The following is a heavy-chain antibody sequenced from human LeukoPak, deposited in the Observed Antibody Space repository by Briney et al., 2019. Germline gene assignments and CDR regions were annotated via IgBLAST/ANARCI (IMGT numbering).Heavy chain of an antibody. V-gene: IGHV4-34*01. CDR3: ARDRSKMVRGVDYYYYYMDV. Sequence: SETLSLTCAVYGGSFSGYYWSWIRQPPGKGLEWIGEINHSGSTNYNPSLKSRVTISVDTSKNQFSLKLSSVTAADTAVYYCARDRSKMVRGVDYYYYYMDVWGKGTTVTISS. CDR1: GGSFSGYY. J-gene: IGHJ6*03. D-gene: IGHD3-10*01. CDR2: INHSGST.